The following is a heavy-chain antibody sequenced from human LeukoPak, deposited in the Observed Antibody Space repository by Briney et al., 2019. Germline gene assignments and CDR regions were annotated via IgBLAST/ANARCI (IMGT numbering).Heavy chain of an antibody. CDR2: IGPTGSDR. V-gene: IGHV3-21*06. J-gene: IGHJ4*02. CDR1: GLTFSTSG. CDR3: ATETNGRHYDY. Sequence: GGSLRLSCTASGLTFSTSGFNWVRQAPGKGLEWVASIGPTGSDRYHADSIKGRFTISRDNANNFLYLQMNSLRAEDTAVYYCATETNGRHYDYWGQGTLLTVTS. D-gene: IGHD1-14*01.